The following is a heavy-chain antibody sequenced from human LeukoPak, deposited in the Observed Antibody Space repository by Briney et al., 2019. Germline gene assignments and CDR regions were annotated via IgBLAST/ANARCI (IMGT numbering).Heavy chain of an antibody. J-gene: IGHJ4*02. CDR2: INPNSGGT. V-gene: IGHV1-2*02. D-gene: IGHD1-26*01. CDR1: GYTFTGYY. CDR3: ARVSRVGATDFDY. Sequence: GASVKVSCKASGYTFTGYYMHWVRQAPGQGLEWMGWINPNSGGTNYAQKFQGRVTMTRDTSISTAYMELSRLRSDDTAVYYCARVSRVGATDFDYWGQGTLVTVSS.